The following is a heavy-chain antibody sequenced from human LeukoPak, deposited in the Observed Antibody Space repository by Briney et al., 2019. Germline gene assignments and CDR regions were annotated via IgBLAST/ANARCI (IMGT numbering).Heavy chain of an antibody. CDR3: ARAPSGTYNFDY. CDR2: ISTSGST. D-gene: IGHD2-2*02. V-gene: IGHV4-61*02. Sequence: SQTLCPSPTVSGGSISSGSYYWSWIRQPAGKGLEWIGRISTSGSTNYSPSLKSRVTMSVDTSKNEFSLKLSSVTAADTAVYYCARAPSGTYNFDYCHRALLITVSS. CDR1: GGSISSGSYY. J-gene: IGHJ4*02.